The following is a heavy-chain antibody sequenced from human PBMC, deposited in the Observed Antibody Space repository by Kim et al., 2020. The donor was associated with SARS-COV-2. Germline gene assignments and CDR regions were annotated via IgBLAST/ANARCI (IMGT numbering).Heavy chain of an antibody. D-gene: IGHD5-12*01. Sequence: ADSGKGRLPIPRTNAKATLYLKINSLRAEDTAVYYCAKGDRGYNYHFDSWGQGTLVTVSS. J-gene: IGHJ4*02. V-gene: IGHV3-23*01. CDR3: AKGDRGYNYHFDS.